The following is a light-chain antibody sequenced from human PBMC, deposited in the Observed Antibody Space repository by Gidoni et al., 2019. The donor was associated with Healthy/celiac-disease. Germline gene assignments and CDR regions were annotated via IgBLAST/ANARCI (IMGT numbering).Light chain of an antibody. CDR3: QQYDNLPPSIT. Sequence: DIQMTQSPSSLSASVGDRVTITCQASQDISNYLNWYQQKPGKAPKLLIYDASNLETGVPSRFSGSGSGTELTFTISSLKPEDIATYYCQQYDNLPPSITFGQGKRLEIK. J-gene: IGKJ5*01. V-gene: IGKV1-33*01. CDR2: DAS. CDR1: QDISNY.